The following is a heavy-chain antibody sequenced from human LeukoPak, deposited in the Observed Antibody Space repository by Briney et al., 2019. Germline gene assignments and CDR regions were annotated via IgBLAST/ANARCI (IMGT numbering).Heavy chain of an antibody. Sequence: VGSLRLSCAASGFSLSTYAMSSGRPAPGGGAEWVSAIIGVGGRTYYADSVEGRFTISRDNYKNTLYLQKDSLRAEDTAVEYYAQDRADKADRLRFDPWGEGTLVTVSS. CDR2: IIGVGGRT. V-gene: IGHV3-23*01. CDR3: AQDRADKADRLRFDP. J-gene: IGHJ5*02. CDR1: GFSLSTYA. D-gene: IGHD3-16*01.